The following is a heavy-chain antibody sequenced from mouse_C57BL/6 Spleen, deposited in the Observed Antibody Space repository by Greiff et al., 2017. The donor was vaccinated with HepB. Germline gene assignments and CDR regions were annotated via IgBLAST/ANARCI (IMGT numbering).Heavy chain of an antibody. D-gene: IGHD4-1*01. Sequence: QVQLQQPGAELVRPGTSVKLSCKASGYTFTSYWMHWVKQRPGQGLEWIGVIDPSDSYTNYNQKFKGKATLTVDTSSSTAYMQLSSLTSEDSAVYYCAGAGTRAMDYWGQGTSVTVSS. J-gene: IGHJ4*01. CDR1: GYTFTSYW. V-gene: IGHV1-59*01. CDR3: AGAGTRAMDY. CDR2: IDPSDSYT.